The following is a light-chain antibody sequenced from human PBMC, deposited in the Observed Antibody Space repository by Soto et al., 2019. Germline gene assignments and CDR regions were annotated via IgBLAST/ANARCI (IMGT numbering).Light chain of an antibody. J-gene: IGKJ4*01. CDR3: QQSYSTPLT. Sequence: DIQMTQYPSSLSASVGDRVTITCRASQSISTYLNWYQQKPGKAPKVLIYAASSLQSGVPSRFSGSGSGTDFTLTISSLQPEDFATYYCQQSYSTPLTFGGGTMVDI. CDR1: QSISTY. CDR2: AAS. V-gene: IGKV1-39*01.